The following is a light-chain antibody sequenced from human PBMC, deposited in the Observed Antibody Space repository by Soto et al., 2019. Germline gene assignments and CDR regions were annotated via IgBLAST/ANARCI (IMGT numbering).Light chain of an antibody. Sequence: DIVMTQSPLSLPVTPGEPASISCRSSQSLLHSNGYNYLDWYLQKPGQSPQLLIYLGSNRASGVPDRFSGSGSGTDVTLKISRVEAEAVGFYYCMQGLQTAWTFGQGTKVDIK. CDR3: MQGLQTAWT. CDR2: LGS. J-gene: IGKJ1*01. CDR1: QSLLHSNGYNY. V-gene: IGKV2-28*01.